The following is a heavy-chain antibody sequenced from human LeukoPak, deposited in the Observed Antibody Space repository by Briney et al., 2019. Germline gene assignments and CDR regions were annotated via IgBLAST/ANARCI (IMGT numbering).Heavy chain of an antibody. CDR3: ARRDDYGDYFDY. CDR2: IYYSGST. J-gene: IGHJ4*02. V-gene: IGHV4-31*03. CDR1: GGSISSGGYY. Sequence: SETLSLTCTVSGGSISSGGYYWSWIRQHPGKGLEWIGYIYYSGSTYYNPSLKSRVTISVDTSKNQFSLKLSSVTAADTAVYYCARRDDYGDYFDYWGQGTLVTVSS. D-gene: IGHD4-17*01.